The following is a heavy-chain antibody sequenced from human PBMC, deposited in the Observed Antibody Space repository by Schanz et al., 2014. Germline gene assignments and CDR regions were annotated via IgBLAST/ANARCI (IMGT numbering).Heavy chain of an antibody. J-gene: IGHJ6*03. CDR1: GFTFSNYW. CDR2: ISASGGDT. CDR3: ARVKYCTITRCYRTETEGIYYMDV. Sequence: EVHLLESGGGLVQPGGSLRLSCAASGFTFSNYWMHWVRQAPGKGLEWLSVISASGGDTYYADSVKGRFTISRDNSKNTLYLQMKSLRAEDTAVYYCARVKYCTITRCYRTETEGIYYMDVWGKGTTVTVSS. D-gene: IGHD2-2*01. V-gene: IGHV3-23*01.